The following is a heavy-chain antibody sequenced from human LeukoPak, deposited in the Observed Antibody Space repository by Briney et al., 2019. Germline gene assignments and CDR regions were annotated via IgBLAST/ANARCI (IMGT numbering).Heavy chain of an antibody. CDR2: ISGSSSYI. V-gene: IGHV3-21*01. J-gene: IGHJ4*02. Sequence: GGSLRLSCAASGFTFSTYSLSWVRQAPGKGLEWVSSISGSSSYIHYRDSVKGRFTISRDNAKKSLYLQMNSLRAEDTAVYYCARERQYCSSTSCHTAFDYWGQGTLVTVSS. D-gene: IGHD2-2*02. CDR1: GFTFSTYS. CDR3: ARERQYCSSTSCHTAFDY.